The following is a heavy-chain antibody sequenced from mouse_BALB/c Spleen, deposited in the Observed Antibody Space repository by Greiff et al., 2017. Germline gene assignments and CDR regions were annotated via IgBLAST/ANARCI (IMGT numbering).Heavy chain of an antibody. V-gene: IGHV5-17*02. CDR3: AREAMITAVYAMDY. CDR2: ISSGSSTI. J-gene: IGHJ4*01. Sequence: EVQLQESGGGLVQPGGSRKLSCAASGFTFSSFGMHWVRQAPEKGLEWVAYISSGSSTIYYADTVKGRFTISRDNPKNTLFLQMTSLRSEDTAMYYCAREAMITAVYAMDYWGQGTSVTVSS. D-gene: IGHD2-4*01. CDR1: GFTFSSFG.